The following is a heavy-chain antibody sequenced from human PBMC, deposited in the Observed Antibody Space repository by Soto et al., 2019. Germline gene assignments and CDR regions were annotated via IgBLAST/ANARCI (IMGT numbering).Heavy chain of an antibody. CDR1: GFTFSSYA. CDR2: ISGSGGST. CDR3: ATPPASDLAYYYMDV. J-gene: IGHJ6*03. Sequence: GGSLRLSCAASGFTFSSYAMNWVRQAPGKGLEWVSAISGSGGSTYYADSVKGRFTISRDNSKNTLYLQMNSLRAEDTSVYYCATPPASDLAYYYMDVWGKGTTVTVSS. V-gene: IGHV3-23*01.